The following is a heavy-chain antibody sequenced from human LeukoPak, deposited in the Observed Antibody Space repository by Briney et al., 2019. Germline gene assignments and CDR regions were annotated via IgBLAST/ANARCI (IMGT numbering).Heavy chain of an antibody. D-gene: IGHD5-18*01. J-gene: IGHJ4*02. Sequence: SETLSLTCTVSGGSISSYYWSWIRQPAGKGLEWIGRIYASGSINYNPSLKSRVTMSVDTSKNQFSLKLSSVTAADTAVYYCVRQGGYSHGSVLGHWGQGTLVTVSS. CDR1: GGSISSYY. CDR2: IYASGSI. CDR3: VRQGGYSHGSVLGH. V-gene: IGHV4-4*07.